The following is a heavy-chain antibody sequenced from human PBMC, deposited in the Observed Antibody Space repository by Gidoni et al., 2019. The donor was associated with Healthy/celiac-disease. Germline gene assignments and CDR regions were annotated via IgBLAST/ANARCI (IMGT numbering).Heavy chain of an antibody. Sequence: QVQLVESGGGVVQPGRSLRLSCAASGFTFSSYGMHWVRQAPGKGLEWVAVIWYDGSNKYYADSVKGRFTISRDNSKNTLYLQMNSLRAEDTAVYYCARALEGGVVINAGHYYYYGMDVWGQGTTVTVSS. V-gene: IGHV3-33*01. D-gene: IGHD3-3*01. CDR2: IWYDGSNK. CDR3: ARALEGGVVINAGHYYYYGMDV. CDR1: GFTFSSYG. J-gene: IGHJ6*02.